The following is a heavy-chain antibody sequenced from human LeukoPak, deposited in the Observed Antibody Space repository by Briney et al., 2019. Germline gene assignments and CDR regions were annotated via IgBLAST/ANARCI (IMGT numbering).Heavy chain of an antibody. CDR1: GFTFSSYG. CDR3: AKGYYDSGP. Sequence: GGSLRLSCAASGFTFSSYGMHWVRQAPGKGLEWVVVIWYDGSNKYYADSVKGRFTISRDNSKNTLYLQMNSLRAEDTAVYYCAKGYYDSGPWGQGTLVTVSS. V-gene: IGHV3-30*02. J-gene: IGHJ5*02. CDR2: IWYDGSNK. D-gene: IGHD3-22*01.